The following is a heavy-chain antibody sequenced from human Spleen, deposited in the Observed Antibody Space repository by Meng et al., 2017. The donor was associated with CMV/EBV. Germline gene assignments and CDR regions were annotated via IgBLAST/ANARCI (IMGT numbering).Heavy chain of an antibody. J-gene: IGHJ4*02. V-gene: IGHV3-72*01. Sequence: EVQLVESGGGLVQPGGSLRFSGAASGFTFSDHYMDWVRQAPGKGLEWVGRTRNKANSYTTEYAASVKGRFTISRDDSKNSLYLQMNGLKIEDTAVYFCTHCCDFYETVGRWGQGTLVTVSS. CDR2: TRNKANSYTT. CDR3: THCCDFYETVGR. CDR1: GFTFSDHY. D-gene: IGHD2/OR15-2a*01.